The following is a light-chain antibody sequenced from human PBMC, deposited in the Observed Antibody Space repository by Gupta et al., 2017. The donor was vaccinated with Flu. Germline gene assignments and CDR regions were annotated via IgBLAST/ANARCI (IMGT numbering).Light chain of an antibody. Sequence: ISCRSIEGLEYSEVHIYLRWFQGRPGQSPRRLIYEVSHRESGVPDRFSGSGSGTEFTLKSSRVEAEDVGVYYCMQGSRWPWAFGQGTKVEIK. CDR3: MQGSRWPWA. CDR2: EVS. J-gene: IGKJ1*01. V-gene: IGKV2-30*01. CDR1: EGLEYSEVHIY.